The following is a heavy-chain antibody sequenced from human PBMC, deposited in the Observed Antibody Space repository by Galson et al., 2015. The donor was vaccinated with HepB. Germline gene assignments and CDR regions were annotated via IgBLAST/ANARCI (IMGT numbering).Heavy chain of an antibody. J-gene: IGHJ3*02. V-gene: IGHV3-7*01. CDR1: GFTFSSYW. CDR2: IKQDGSEK. D-gene: IGHD3-10*01. CDR3: ARDDGELWFGELLPDHDAFDI. Sequence: SLRLSCAASGFTFSSYWMSWVRQAPGKGLEWVANIKQDGSEKYYVDSVKGRFTISRDNAKNSLYLQMNSLRAEDTAVYYCARDDGELWFGELLPDHDAFDIWGQGTMVTVSS.